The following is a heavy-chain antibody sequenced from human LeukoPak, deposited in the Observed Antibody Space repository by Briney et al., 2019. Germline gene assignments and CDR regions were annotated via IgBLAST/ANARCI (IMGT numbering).Heavy chain of an antibody. J-gene: IGHJ6*02. CDR1: GFTFSSYG. V-gene: IGHV3-30*02. CDR3: ARELGDYRNFYHYGLDV. Sequence: PGGSLRLSCAASGFTFSSYGMHWVRQAPGKGLEWVAFIRYDGDNKYYADSVKGRFTISRDNSKNTLYLQMNSLRAEDTAVYYCARELGDYRNFYHYGLDVWGQGTTVTVSS. CDR2: IRYDGDNK. D-gene: IGHD4-17*01.